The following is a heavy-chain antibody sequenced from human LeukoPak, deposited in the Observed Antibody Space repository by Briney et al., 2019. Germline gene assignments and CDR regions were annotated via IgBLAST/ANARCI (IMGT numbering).Heavy chain of an antibody. V-gene: IGHV3-23*01. Sequence: QPGGSLRLSCAASAFAFSSYAMSWVRQAPGKGLEWVSGLSGSGGSTYYADSVKGRFTISRDNSKNTLYLQMNSLRAEDTAVYYCAKGTVFGVVRSGGLDYWGQGTLVTVSS. CDR2: LSGSGGST. CDR1: AFAFSSYA. J-gene: IGHJ4*02. CDR3: AKGTVFGVVRSGGLDY. D-gene: IGHD3-3*01.